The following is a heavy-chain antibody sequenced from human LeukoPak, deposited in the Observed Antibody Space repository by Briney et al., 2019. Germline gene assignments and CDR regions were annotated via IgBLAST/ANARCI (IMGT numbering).Heavy chain of an antibody. J-gene: IGHJ4*02. CDR1: GGSISSYY. V-gene: IGHV4-59*01. CDR3: AKVRDGAVAGTFDY. CDR2: IYYSGST. D-gene: IGHD6-19*01. Sequence: SETLSLTCTVSGGSISSYYWSWIRQPPGKGLEWIGYIYYSGSTNCNPSLKSRVTISVDTSKNQFSLKLSSVTAADTAVYYCAKVRDGAVAGTFDYWGQGTLVTVSS.